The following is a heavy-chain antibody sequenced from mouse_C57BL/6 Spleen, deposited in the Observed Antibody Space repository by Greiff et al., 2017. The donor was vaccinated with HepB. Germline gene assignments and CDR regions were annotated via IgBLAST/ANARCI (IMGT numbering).Heavy chain of an antibody. V-gene: IGHV1-82*01. CDR3: AREGENDYPWFAY. Sequence: VQLQQSGPELVKPGASVKISCKASGYAFSSSWMNWVKQRPGKGLEWIGRIYPGDGDTNYNGKFKGKATLTADKSSSTAYMQLSSLTSEDSAVYFCAREGENDYPWFAYWGQGTLVTVSA. J-gene: IGHJ3*01. D-gene: IGHD2-4*01. CDR1: GYAFSSSW. CDR2: IYPGDGDT.